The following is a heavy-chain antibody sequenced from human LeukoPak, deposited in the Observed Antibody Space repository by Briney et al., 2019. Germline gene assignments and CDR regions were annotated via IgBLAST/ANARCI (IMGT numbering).Heavy chain of an antibody. Sequence: PSETLSLTCTVCSGSISTYYWSWVRQPPGKGLEWIGYIYYSGNTNYNPSLKSRVTISIDTSNNWVSLKLRSVTAADTAVYYCARVGSGTFHLWGQGTLVTVSS. CDR1: SGSISTYY. CDR3: ARVGSGTFHL. J-gene: IGHJ5*02. CDR2: IYYSGNT. V-gene: IGHV4-59*01. D-gene: IGHD3-10*01.